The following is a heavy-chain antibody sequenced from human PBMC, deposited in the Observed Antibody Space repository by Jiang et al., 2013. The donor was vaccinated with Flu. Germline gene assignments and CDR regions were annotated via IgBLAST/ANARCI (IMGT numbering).Heavy chain of an antibody. V-gene: IGHV6-1*01. CDR2: TYHRSKWHN. J-gene: IGHJ4*02. CDR3: TRGAPDLDY. CDR1: GDSVSSNSAS. Sequence: SQTLSLTCAISGDSVSSNSASWNWIRQSPPRGLEWLGRTYHRSKWHNDYALSVKSRITIKPDTSKNQFSLQLNSVTPEDTAVYYYTRGAPDLDYWGQGTLVTVSS.